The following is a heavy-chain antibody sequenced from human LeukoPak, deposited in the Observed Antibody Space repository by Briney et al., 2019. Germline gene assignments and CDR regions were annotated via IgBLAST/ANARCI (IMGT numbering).Heavy chain of an antibody. Sequence: GGSLRLSCAASGLTFSSYSMNWVRQAPGKGLEWVSSISSSSSYIYYADSVKGRFTISRDNAKNSLYLQMNSLRAEDTAVYYCARATEARSSFDYWGQGTLVTVSS. CDR3: ARATEARSSFDY. J-gene: IGHJ4*02. D-gene: IGHD5-12*01. CDR1: GLTFSSYS. V-gene: IGHV3-21*01. CDR2: ISSSSSYI.